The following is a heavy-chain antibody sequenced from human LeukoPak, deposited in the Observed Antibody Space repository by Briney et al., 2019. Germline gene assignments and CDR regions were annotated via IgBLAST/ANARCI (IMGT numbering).Heavy chain of an antibody. Sequence: PSETLSLTCVVSGDAISSGVYSWAWLRQPPGQGLEWIGYIPHSGSTYHNPSLESRVVISVDRSKNQISLNLTSVTAADTAVYFCARDRGRNLGFDSWGQGILVTVSS. CDR1: GDAISSGVYS. D-gene: IGHD3-10*01. CDR3: ARDRGRNLGFDS. CDR2: IPHSGST. V-gene: IGHV4-30-2*01. J-gene: IGHJ5*01.